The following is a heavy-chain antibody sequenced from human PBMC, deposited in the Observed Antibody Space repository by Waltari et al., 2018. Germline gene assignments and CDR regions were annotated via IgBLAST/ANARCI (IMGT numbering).Heavy chain of an antibody. CDR1: GFTFSSYG. CDR3: TKDLGQWLEYFDY. D-gene: IGHD6-19*01. CDR2: IWYDGSNK. J-gene: IGHJ4*02. Sequence: QVQLVESGGDVVQPGRSLRLSCAASGFTFSSYGMHWVRQAPGKGLEWVAVIWYDGSNKYYADSVKGRFTISRDNSKNTLYLQMNSLRAEDTAVYYCTKDLGQWLEYFDYWGQGTLVTVSS. V-gene: IGHV3-33*06.